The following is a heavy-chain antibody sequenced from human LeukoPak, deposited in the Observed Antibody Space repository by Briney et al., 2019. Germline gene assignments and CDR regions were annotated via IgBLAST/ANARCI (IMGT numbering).Heavy chain of an antibody. CDR3: ARPLGAGYYFDY. V-gene: IGHV1-18*01. Sequence: ASVKASCKASGYTFTSYGISWVRQAPGQGLEWMGWISAYNGNTNYAQKLQGRVTMTTDTSTSTAYMELRSLGSDDTAVYYCARPLGAGYYFDYWGQGTLVTVSS. CDR1: GYTFTSYG. CDR2: ISAYNGNT. D-gene: IGHD6-13*01. J-gene: IGHJ4*02.